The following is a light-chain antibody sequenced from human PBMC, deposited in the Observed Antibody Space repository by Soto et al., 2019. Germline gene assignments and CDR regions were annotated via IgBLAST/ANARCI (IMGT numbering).Light chain of an antibody. J-gene: IGKJ3*01. Sequence: DIQMTQSPSSLSASVGDRVTITCRASQIIGNYLNWYQQKPGKAPKFLIYAASTLQSGVPSRFSGSGSGTDVTLTINSLQPEDFATYYCQQTYYPPFTFGPGTKVDIK. CDR3: QQTYYPPFT. CDR2: AAS. CDR1: QIIGNY. V-gene: IGKV1-39*01.